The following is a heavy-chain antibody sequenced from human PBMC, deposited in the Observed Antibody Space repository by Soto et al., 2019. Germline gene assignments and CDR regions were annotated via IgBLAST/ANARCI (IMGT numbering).Heavy chain of an antibody. D-gene: IGHD4-4*01. V-gene: IGHV4-30-4*08. CDR2: IYSRGST. CDR3: ARADDYSGILGY. CDR1: GGSISSGGYY. J-gene: IGHJ4*02. Sequence: PSETLSLTCTVSGGSISSGGYYWSWIRQPPGKGLEWIGYIYSRGSTSYNPSLKSRVTISVDTSKHQFSLKLNSVTAADTAVYFCARADDYSGILGYWGQGTLVTVLL.